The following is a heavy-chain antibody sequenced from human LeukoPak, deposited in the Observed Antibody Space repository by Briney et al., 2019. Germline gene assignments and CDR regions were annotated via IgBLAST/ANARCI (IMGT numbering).Heavy chain of an antibody. CDR2: ITSDGSST. D-gene: IGHD1-14*01. V-gene: IGHV3-74*01. CDR1: GLTFSSYW. J-gene: IGHJ4*02. Sequence: GGSLRLSCAASGLTFSSYWMHWVRQAPGKGRVCVSRITSDGSSTNYAGSVRGGLTISRDNATNTVYPQMNSLRAEDTTVYYGARDITGAVFDSWAQGTLVTVSP. CDR3: ARDITGAVFDS.